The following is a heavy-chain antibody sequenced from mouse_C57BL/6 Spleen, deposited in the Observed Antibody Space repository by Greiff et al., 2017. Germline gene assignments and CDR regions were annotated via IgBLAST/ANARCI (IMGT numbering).Heavy chain of an antibody. Sequence: QVQLQQPGAELVKPGASVKMSCKASGYTFTSYWITWVKQRPGQGLEWIGDIYPGSGSTNYNEKFKSKATLTVDTSSSTAYMQLSSLTSEDSAVYYCARYLTTVVPVDYWGQGTTLTVSS. J-gene: IGHJ2*01. D-gene: IGHD1-1*01. V-gene: IGHV1-55*01. CDR3: ARYLTTVVPVDY. CDR2: IYPGSGST. CDR1: GYTFTSYW.